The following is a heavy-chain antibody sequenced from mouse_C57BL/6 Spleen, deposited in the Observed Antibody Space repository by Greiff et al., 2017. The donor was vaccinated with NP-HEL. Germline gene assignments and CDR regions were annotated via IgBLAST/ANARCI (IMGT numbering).Heavy chain of an antibody. CDR2: ISSGGGYI. Sequence: EVMLVESGEGLVKPGGSLKLSCAASGFTFSSYAMSWVRQTPEKRLEWVAYISSGGGYIYYADTVKGRFTISRDNARNTLYLQMSSLKSEDTAMYYCTSYGTGTNYYAMDYWGQGTSVTVSA. D-gene: IGHD4-1*01. CDR3: TSYGTGTNYYAMDY. V-gene: IGHV5-9-1*02. J-gene: IGHJ4*01. CDR1: GFTFSSYA.